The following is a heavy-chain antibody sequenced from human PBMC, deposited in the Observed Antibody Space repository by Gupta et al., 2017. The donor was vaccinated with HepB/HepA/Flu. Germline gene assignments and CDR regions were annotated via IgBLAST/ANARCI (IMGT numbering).Heavy chain of an antibody. CDR3: ARVDPRSDYVWRGGFDY. CDR2: ISYDGSNK. Sequence: QVQLVESGGGVVQPGRSLRLSCAASGFTFSSYAMHWVRQAPGKGLEWVAVISYDGSNKYYADSVKGRFTISRDNSKNTLYLQMNSLRAEDTAVYYCARVDPRSDYVWRGGFDYWGQGTLVTVSS. D-gene: IGHD3-16*01. CDR1: GFTFSSYA. V-gene: IGHV3-30-3*01. J-gene: IGHJ4*02.